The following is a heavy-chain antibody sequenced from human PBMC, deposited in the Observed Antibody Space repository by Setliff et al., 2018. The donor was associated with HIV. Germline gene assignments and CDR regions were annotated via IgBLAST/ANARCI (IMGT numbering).Heavy chain of an antibody. CDR3: ASSYYDSSGGSYDF. CDR1: GYSISSGFY. D-gene: IGHD3-22*01. V-gene: IGHV4-38-2*01. CDR2: IYHSGNT. J-gene: IGHJ4*02. Sequence: PSETLSLICAVSGYSISSGFYWGWIRQPPGKGLEWIASIYHSGNTYYNPSLKSRVTISVDTSKNQFSLKLSSVTAADTAVYYCASSYYDSSGGSYDFWGQGMLVTVSS.